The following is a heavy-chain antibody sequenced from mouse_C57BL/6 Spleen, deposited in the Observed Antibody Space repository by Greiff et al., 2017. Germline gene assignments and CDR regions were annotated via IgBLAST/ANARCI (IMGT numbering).Heavy chain of an antibody. J-gene: IGHJ1*03. CDR1: GFSLTSYG. D-gene: IGHD2-2*01. V-gene: IGHV2-5*01. CDR2: IWRGGST. Sequence: QVQLQQSGPGLVQPSQSLSITCTVSGFSLTSYGVHWVRQSPGTGLEWLGVIWRGGSTDYNEAFMSRLSITKANSMGQVFFKINSLQADATAIYYCASSTMVTTRYFDVWGTGTTVTVSS. CDR3: ASSTMVTTRYFDV.